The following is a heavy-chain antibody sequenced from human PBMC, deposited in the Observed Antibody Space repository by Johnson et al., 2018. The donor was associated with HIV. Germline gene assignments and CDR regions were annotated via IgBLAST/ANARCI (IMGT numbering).Heavy chain of an antibody. CDR2: IYSGGST. J-gene: IGHJ3*02. V-gene: IGHV3-66*01. D-gene: IGHD2-15*01. CDR3: PRWCRWVVGDAVGI. CDR1: GFTVSSNY. Sequence: VQLVESGGGLVQPGGSLRLSCAASGFTVSSNYMSWVRQAPGKGLEWVSVIYSGGSTYYADSVKVRFTISRDNAKNKLYLQMNSLRAEDTAVYYCPRWCRWVVGDAVGIWGQGTMVTVSS.